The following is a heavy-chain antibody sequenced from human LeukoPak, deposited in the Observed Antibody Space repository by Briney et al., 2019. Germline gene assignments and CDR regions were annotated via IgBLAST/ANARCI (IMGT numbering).Heavy chain of an antibody. V-gene: IGHV3-30*04. CDR1: GFTFSTYA. Sequence: SGRSPRLSCAASGFTFSTYAMHWVRQAPGKGLDWVAVISYEGSNQYYADSVKGRFTVSRDNVKNTLYLQMNSLRAEDTAVYYCARVGMAAAGTSLDYWGQGTLVTVSS. CDR2: ISYEGSNQ. J-gene: IGHJ4*02. D-gene: IGHD6-13*01. CDR3: ARVGMAAAGTSLDY.